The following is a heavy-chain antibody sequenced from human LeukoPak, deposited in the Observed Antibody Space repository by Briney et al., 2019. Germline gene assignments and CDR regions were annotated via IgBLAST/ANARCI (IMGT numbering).Heavy chain of an antibody. CDR2: INPSGGST. CDR1: GYTFTSYA. D-gene: IGHD6-13*01. Sequence: GASVKVSCKASGYTFTSYAMNWVRQAPGQGLEWMGIINPSGGSTSYAQKFQGRVTMTRDTSTSTVYMELSSLRSEDTAVYYCARDPLLAAAGRVGYYYYMDVWGKGTTVTISS. V-gene: IGHV1-46*01. CDR3: ARDPLLAAAGRVGYYYYMDV. J-gene: IGHJ6*03.